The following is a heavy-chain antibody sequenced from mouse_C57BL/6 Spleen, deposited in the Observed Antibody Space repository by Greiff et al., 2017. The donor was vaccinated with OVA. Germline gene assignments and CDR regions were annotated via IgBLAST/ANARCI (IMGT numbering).Heavy chain of an antibody. CDR2: IYPGSGNT. CDR1: GYTFTDYY. Sequence: VQLQQSGAELVRPGASVKLSCKASGYTFTDYYINWVKQRPGQGLEWIARIYPGSGNTYYNEKFKGKATLTAEKSSSTAYMQLSSLTSEDSAVYFCAREALYYGSSYDWYFDVWGTGTTVTVSS. CDR3: AREALYYGSSYDWYFDV. D-gene: IGHD1-1*01. V-gene: IGHV1-76*01. J-gene: IGHJ1*03.